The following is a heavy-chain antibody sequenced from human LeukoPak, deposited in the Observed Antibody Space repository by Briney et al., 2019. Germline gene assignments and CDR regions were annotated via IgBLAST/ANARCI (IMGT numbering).Heavy chain of an antibody. J-gene: IGHJ4*02. CDR3: ARGFRAVAGRTTY. CDR2: MNPNSGNT. Sequence: GASVKVSCKASGYTFTSYDVNWVRQATGQGLEWMGWMNPNSGNTGYAQKFQGRVTMTRNTSISTAYMELSSLRSEDTAVYYCARGFRAVAGRTTYWGQGTLVTVSS. CDR1: GYTFTSYD. D-gene: IGHD6-19*01. V-gene: IGHV1-8*01.